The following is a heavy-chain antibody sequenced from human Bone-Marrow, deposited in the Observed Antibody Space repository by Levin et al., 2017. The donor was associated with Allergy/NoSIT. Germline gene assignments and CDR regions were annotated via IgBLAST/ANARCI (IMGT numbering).Heavy chain of an antibody. CDR2: ISGSGGST. Sequence: GESLKISCAASGFTFSSYAMSWVRQAPGKGLEWVSAISGSGGSTYYADSVKGRFTISRDNSKNTLYLQMNSLRAEDTAVYYCAKGRVCSGGSCYHYYYYGMDVWGQGTTVTVSS. D-gene: IGHD2-15*01. CDR1: GFTFSSYA. J-gene: IGHJ6*02. CDR3: AKGRVCSGGSCYHYYYYGMDV. V-gene: IGHV3-23*01.